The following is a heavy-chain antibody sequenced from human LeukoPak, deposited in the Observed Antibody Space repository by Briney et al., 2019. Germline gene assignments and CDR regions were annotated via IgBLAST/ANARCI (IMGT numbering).Heavy chain of an antibody. CDR3: ARDSGGYDYYYYYGMDV. J-gene: IGHJ6*02. CDR1: GGSISSYY. D-gene: IGHD5-12*01. CDR2: IYYSGST. V-gene: IGHV4-59*01. Sequence: PSETLSLTCTVSGGSISSYYWSWIRQPPGKGLEGIGYIYYSGSTNYNPSLKSRVTISVDTSKNQFSLKLSSVTAADTAVYYCARDSGGYDYYYYYGMDVWGQGTTVTVSS.